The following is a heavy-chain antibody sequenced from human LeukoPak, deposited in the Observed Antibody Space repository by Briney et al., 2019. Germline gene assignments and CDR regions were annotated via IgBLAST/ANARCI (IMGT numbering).Heavy chain of an antibody. CDR2: ISYGGST. D-gene: IGHD6-13*01. J-gene: IGHJ4*02. CDR3: ARNGIAAAGRGDY. CDR1: GGSISNYY. Sequence: PSETLSLACTVSGGSISNYYWSWIRQTPGKGLEWIGYISYGGSTNYNPSLKGRVTISVDKSKNQFSLKLSSVTAADTAVYYCARNGIAAAGRGDYWGQGTLVTVSS. V-gene: IGHV4-59*12.